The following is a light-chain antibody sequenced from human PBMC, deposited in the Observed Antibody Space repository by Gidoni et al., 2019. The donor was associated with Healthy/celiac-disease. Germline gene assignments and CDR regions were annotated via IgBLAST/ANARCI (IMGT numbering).Light chain of an antibody. CDR3: QQYYSTPNT. Sequence: DIVMTQSPDSLAESLGERATINCKSSQSVLYSSNNKNYLAWYQQKPGQPPKLLIYLASTRESWVPDRFSGSGSGTDFTLTSSSLQAEDVAVYYCQQYYSTPNTFGQGTKLEIK. V-gene: IGKV4-1*01. CDR1: QSVLYSSNNKNY. CDR2: LAS. J-gene: IGKJ2*01.